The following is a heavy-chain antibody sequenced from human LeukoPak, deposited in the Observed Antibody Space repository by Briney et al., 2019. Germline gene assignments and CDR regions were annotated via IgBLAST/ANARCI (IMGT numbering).Heavy chain of an antibody. CDR3: AKDRQIWSGYHIDY. CDR2: ISGSGGST. CDR1: GFTFSSYT. Sequence: GGSLRLSRAASGFTFSSYTMSWVRQAPGKGLEWVSAISGSGGSTYYADSVKGRFTISRDNSKNTLYLQMNSLRAEDTAVYYCAKDRQIWSGYHIDYWGQGTLVTVSS. V-gene: IGHV3-23*01. J-gene: IGHJ4*02. D-gene: IGHD3-3*01.